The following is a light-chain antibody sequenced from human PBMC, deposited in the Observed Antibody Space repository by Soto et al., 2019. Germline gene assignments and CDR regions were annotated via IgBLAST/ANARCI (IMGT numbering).Light chain of an antibody. CDR1: SSNIGAGYA. J-gene: IGLJ1*01. V-gene: IGLV1-40*01. CDR3: QSYDSSLSGFYV. CDR2: ANK. Sequence: QSVLTQPPSVSGAPGQRVTISCTGSSSNIGAGYAVHWYQQLPGTAPKLLIYANKNRPSGVPDRFSASKSGTSASLAITGLQAEDEAEYYCQSYDSSLSGFYVFGTGTKVSVL.